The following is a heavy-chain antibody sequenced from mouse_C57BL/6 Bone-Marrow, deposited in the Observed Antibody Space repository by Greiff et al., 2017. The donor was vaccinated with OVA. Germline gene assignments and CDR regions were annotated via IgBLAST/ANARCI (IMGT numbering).Heavy chain of an antibody. CDR2: ITHSGET. CDR3: AGDSWDVFAY. J-gene: IGHJ3*01. Sequence: ESGPGLVKPSQSLFLTCSITGFPITSGYYWIWIRQSPGKPLEWMGYITHSGETFYNPSLQSPISITRETSKNPFFLQWNSVTTEDTAMYYCAGDSWDVFAYWGQGTLVTVSA. CDR1: GFPITSGYY. D-gene: IGHD4-1*01. V-gene: IGHV12-3*01.